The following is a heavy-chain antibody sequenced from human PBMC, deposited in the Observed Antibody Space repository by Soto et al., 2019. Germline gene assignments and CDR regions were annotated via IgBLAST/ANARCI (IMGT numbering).Heavy chain of an antibody. J-gene: IGHJ6*02. CDR1: GYTFTSYG. D-gene: IGHD3-22*01. CDR2: ISAYNGNT. Sequence: GASVKVSCKASGYTFTSYGISWVLQAPGQGLEWMGWISAYNGNTNYAQKLQGRVTMTTDTSTSTAYMELRSLRSDDTAVYYCARVVNYYDSRPPRNRYYYYGMDVWGQGTTVTVSS. CDR3: ARVVNYYDSRPPRNRYYYYGMDV. V-gene: IGHV1-18*01.